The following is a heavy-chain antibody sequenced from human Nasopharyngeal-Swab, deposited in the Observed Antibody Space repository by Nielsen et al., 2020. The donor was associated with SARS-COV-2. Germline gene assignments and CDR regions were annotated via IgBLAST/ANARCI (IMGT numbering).Heavy chain of an antibody. CDR3: VRDRIYYGMDV. CDR2: TKQDGSEK. CDR1: GFTFSSYW. Sequence: GESLKISCAASGFTFSSYWMSWVRQAPGKGLEWVANTKQDGSEKYYVDSVKGRFTISRDNAKNSLYLQMNSLRAEDTAVYYCVRDRIYYGMDVWGQGTTVTVSS. V-gene: IGHV3-7*01. J-gene: IGHJ6*02.